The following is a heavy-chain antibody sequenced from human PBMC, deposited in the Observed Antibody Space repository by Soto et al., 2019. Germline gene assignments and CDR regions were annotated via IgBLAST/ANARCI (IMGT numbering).Heavy chain of an antibody. CDR3: AKERATTTAFDY. V-gene: IGHV3-23*01. CDR2: ITDNGGST. CDR1: GFTFSRDG. D-gene: IGHD4-17*01. J-gene: IGHJ4*02. Sequence: GGSLRLSCAAPGFTFSRDGMSWVRQAPGKGLEWVSLITDNGGSTYYADSVKGRFTISRDNTKNTLFLQMNSLRAEDTAVYYCAKERATTTAFDYWGQGALVTVSS.